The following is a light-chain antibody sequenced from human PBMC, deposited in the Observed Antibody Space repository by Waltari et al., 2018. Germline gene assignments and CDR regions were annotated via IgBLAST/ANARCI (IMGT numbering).Light chain of an antibody. J-gene: IGLJ3*02. CDR2: EVT. CDR1: RPDVAGLDP. Sequence: QSALTQPPSASGPPGQSITIPSTGIRPDVAGLDPFLGYQQHPGKAPKLLIYEVTKRPSGVPDRFSGSKSDNTASLAVSGLQAEDEADYYCSSYAGGSSLMFGGGTKLTVL. CDR3: SSYAGGSSLM. V-gene: IGLV2-8*01.